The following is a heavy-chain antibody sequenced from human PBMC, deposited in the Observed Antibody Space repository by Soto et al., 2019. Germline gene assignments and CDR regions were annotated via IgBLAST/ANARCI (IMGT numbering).Heavy chain of an antibody. Sequence: QVQLVQSGAEVKKPGSSVKVSCKATGGTLSTYSINWVRQAPGQGLEWMGGTIPNFDTAHYSQKFQDRMKITADESTSTVYMELSSLRSEDTAVYYCARDGGYSGYDYCFDYWGRGALVTVSS. CDR2: TIPNFDTA. CDR1: GGTLSTYS. J-gene: IGHJ4*02. V-gene: IGHV1-69*01. CDR3: ARDGGYSGYDYCFDY. D-gene: IGHD5-12*01.